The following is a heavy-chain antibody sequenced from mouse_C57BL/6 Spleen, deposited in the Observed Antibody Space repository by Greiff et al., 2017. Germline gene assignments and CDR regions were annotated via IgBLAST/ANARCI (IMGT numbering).Heavy chain of an antibody. Sequence: EVQVVESGGGLVQPGGSLSLSCAASGFTFTDYYMSWVRQPPGTALEWLGFIRNKANGYTTEYSASVKGRFTISSDNSQSILYLQMNALRAEDSATDDCARSSYYSNFFDYWGKGTTLTVSS. J-gene: IGHJ2*01. CDR3: ARSSYYSNFFDY. CDR2: IRNKANGYTT. V-gene: IGHV7-3*01. CDR1: GFTFTDYY. D-gene: IGHD2-5*01.